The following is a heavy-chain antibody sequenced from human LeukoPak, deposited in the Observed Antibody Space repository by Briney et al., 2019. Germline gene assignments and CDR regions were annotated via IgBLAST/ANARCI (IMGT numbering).Heavy chain of an antibody. CDR1: GFTFSSYG. Sequence: GGSLRLSCAASGFTFSSYGMHLVRQAPGKGLEWVAVIWYDGSNKYYADSVKGRFTISRDNSKNTLYLQMNSLRAEDTAVYYCAKAGSGGPYYFDYWGQGTLVTVSS. CDR3: AKAGSGGPYYFDY. V-gene: IGHV3-33*06. CDR2: IWYDGSNK. D-gene: IGHD3-10*01. J-gene: IGHJ4*02.